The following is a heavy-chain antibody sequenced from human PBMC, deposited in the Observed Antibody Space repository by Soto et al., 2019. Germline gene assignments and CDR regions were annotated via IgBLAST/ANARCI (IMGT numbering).Heavy chain of an antibody. V-gene: IGHV1-18*04. CDR3: ARSLPITVVTGIDYYYYGMDV. J-gene: IGHJ6*02. CDR1: GYTFTGYY. CDR2: INPDTGNT. D-gene: IGHD2-15*01. Sequence: GASVKVSCKASGYTFTGYYMHWVRQAPGQGLEWMGWINPDTGNTNYAQKLQGRVTMTTDTSTSTAYMELRSLRSDDTAVYYCARSLPITVVTGIDYYYYGMDVWGQGTTVTVSS.